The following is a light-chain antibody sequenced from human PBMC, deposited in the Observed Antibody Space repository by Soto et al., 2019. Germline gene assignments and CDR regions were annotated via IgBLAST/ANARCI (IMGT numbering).Light chain of an antibody. CDR2: GAS. J-gene: IGKJ1*01. V-gene: IGKV3-20*01. CDR3: QHYGVSPRT. CDR1: QSLGTNF. Sequence: EIVLTQSPGTLSLSPGESGTLSCRASQSLGTNFLAWFQQKPGQAPRLLIYGASTRATGIPDRFSGSGSGTDCTLTITRLEPEDSAVYYFQHYGVSPRTFGQGTKVQIK.